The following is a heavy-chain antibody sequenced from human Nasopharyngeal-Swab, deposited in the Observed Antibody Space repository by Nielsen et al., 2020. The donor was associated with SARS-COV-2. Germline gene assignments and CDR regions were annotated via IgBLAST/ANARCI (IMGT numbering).Heavy chain of an antibody. Sequence: SETLSLTCAVYGSFTGYYWTWIRQPPGKGLEWIGEINNSGSTHYNPSLKSRVTISVDTSKNQFSLKLSSVTAADTAVYYCAEKGYTGNWYVYFGQGTLVTVSS. CDR2: INNSGST. D-gene: IGHD6-13*01. J-gene: IGHJ5*01. V-gene: IGHV4-34*01. CDR1: GSFTGYY. CDR3: AEKGYTGNWYVY.